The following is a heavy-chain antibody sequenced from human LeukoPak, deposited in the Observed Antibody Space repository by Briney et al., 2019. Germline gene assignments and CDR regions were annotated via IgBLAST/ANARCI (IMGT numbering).Heavy chain of an antibody. CDR1: GGSFSGYY. V-gene: IGHV4-34*01. D-gene: IGHD3-22*01. J-gene: IGHJ4*02. Sequence: PSETLSLTCAVYGGSFSGYYWSRIRQPPGKGLEWIGETNHSGSTNYNPSLKSRVTISVDTSKSQFSLKLSSVTAADTAVYYCARGTIRTYYYYDSSGYYFHWGQGTLVTVSS. CDR3: ARGTIRTYYYYDSSGYYFH. CDR2: TNHSGST.